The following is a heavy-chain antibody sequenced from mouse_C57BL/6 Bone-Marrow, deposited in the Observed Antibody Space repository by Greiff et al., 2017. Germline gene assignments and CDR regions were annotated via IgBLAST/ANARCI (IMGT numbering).Heavy chain of an antibody. CDR1: GFTFSSYA. CDR3: AIITTVVATDYAMDY. CDR2: ISDGGSYT. V-gene: IGHV5-4*01. Sequence: EVQGVESGGGLVKPGGSLKLSCAASGFTFSSYAMSWVRQTPEKRLEWVATISDGGSYTYYPDNVKGRFTISRDNAKNNLYLQMSHLKSEDTAMYYCAIITTVVATDYAMDYWGQGTSVTVSS. J-gene: IGHJ4*01. D-gene: IGHD1-1*01.